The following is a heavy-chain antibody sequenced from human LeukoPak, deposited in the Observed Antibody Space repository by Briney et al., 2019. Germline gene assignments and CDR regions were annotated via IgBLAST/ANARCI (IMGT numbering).Heavy chain of an antibody. J-gene: IGHJ2*01. Sequence: GGSLRLSCAASGFTVGSNYMSWVRQAPGKGLEWVSVIYSGVSTHYADSVKGRFTISRDNSKNTVYLQMNSLRAEDTAVYYCARDTSHYWYFDLWGRGTLDTVSS. CDR3: ARDTSHYWYFDL. V-gene: IGHV3-66*01. CDR2: IYSGVST. CDR1: GFTVGSNY.